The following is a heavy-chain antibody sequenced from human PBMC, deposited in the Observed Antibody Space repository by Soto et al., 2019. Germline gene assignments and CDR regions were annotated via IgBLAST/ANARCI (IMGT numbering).Heavy chain of an antibody. Sequence: ASVKVSCKASGYTFPNYYMHWVRQAPGQGLEWMGIINPSGGTTTYAQEFQGRVTMTRDTSTSTVYMELSSLRSEDTAVYYCAIVSLPVVVTDIDAFDFWGQGSMVTVSS. CDR2: INPSGGTT. D-gene: IGHD2-21*02. J-gene: IGHJ3*01. V-gene: IGHV1-46*01. CDR1: GYTFPNYY. CDR3: AIVSLPVVVTDIDAFDF.